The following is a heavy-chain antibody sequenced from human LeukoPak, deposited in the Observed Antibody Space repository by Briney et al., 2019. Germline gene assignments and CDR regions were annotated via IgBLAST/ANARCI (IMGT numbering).Heavy chain of an antibody. D-gene: IGHD1-14*01. V-gene: IGHV1-2*02. CDR1: GYTFTGYY. J-gene: IGHJ6*03. CDR3: ARGITGVYYYYYMDV. CDR2: INPNSGGT. Sequence: VASVTVSCKASGYTFTGYYMHWVRQAPGQGLEWMGWINPNSGGTNYAQKFQGRVTMTRDTSISTAYMELSRLRSDDTAVYYCARGITGVYYYYYMDVWGKGTTVTVSS.